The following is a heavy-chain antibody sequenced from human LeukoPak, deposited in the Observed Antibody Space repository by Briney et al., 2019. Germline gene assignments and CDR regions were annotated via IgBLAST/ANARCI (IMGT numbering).Heavy chain of an antibody. D-gene: IGHD6-19*01. CDR3: ARFHSSGWYIRGDGYYMDV. J-gene: IGHJ6*03. Sequence: GASVKVSGKASGYTFTGYYMHWVRQAPGQGLEWMGWINPNIGGTNYAQKFQGRVTMTRDTSISTAYMELSRLRSDDTAVYYCARFHSSGWYIRGDGYYMDVWGKGTTVTVSS. CDR2: INPNIGGT. CDR1: GYTFTGYY. V-gene: IGHV1-2*02.